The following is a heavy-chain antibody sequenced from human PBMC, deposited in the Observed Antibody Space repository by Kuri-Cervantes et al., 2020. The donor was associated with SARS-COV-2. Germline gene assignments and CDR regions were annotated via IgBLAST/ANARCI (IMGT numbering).Heavy chain of an antibody. V-gene: IGHV3-74*01. CDR3: ARGYDSSGYSLDY. Sequence: GESLKISCAASGLTFSTFAMGWVRQAPGKGLVWVSRINSDGSSTSYADSVKGRFTISRGNAKNTLYLQMNSLRAEDTAVYYCARGYDSSGYSLDYWGQGTLVTVSS. CDR2: INSDGSST. CDR1: GLTFSTFA. J-gene: IGHJ4*02. D-gene: IGHD3-22*01.